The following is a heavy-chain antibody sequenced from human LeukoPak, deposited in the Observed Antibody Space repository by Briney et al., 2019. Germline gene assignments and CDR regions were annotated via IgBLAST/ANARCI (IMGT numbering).Heavy chain of an antibody. CDR3: ARDRNDFWSGYSYNDAFDI. J-gene: IGHJ3*02. D-gene: IGHD3-3*01. CDR2: IYYSGST. V-gene: IGHV4-59*01. Sequence: SETLSLTCTVSGGSISSYYWSWIRQPPGKGLEWIGYIYYSGSTNYNPPLKSRVTISVDTSKNQFSLKLSSVTAADTAVYYCARDRNDFWSGYSYNDAFDIWGQGTMVTVSS. CDR1: GGSISSYY.